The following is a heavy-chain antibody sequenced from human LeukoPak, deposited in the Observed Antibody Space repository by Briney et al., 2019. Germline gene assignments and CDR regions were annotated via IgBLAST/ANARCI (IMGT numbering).Heavy chain of an antibody. J-gene: IGHJ4*02. V-gene: IGHV1-2*02. D-gene: IGHD2-8*01. CDR1: VYIFTANY. Sequence: ASVTVTCKASVYIFTANYIHWVRQAPGQGLEWMGWINPNSGDTSYAQKFQGRVTMTMDTSISTAYMELSSLRSDDTAVYYCALISSCMYWGQGTLVTVSS. CDR3: ALISSCMY. CDR2: INPNSGDT.